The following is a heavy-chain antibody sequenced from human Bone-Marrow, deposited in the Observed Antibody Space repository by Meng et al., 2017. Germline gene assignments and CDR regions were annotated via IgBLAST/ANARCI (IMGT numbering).Heavy chain of an antibody. CDR2: INHSGST. J-gene: IGHJ5*02. V-gene: IGHV4-34*01. CDR3: ARGVRRYCSGGSCLYNWFDP. Sequence: SETLSLTCAVYGGSFSGYYWSWIRQPPGKWLEWIGEINHSGSTNYNPSLKSRVTIPVDTSKNQFSLKLSSVTAADTAVYYCARGVRRYCSGGSCLYNWFDPWGQGTLVTVSS. CDR1: GGSFSGYY. D-gene: IGHD2-15*01.